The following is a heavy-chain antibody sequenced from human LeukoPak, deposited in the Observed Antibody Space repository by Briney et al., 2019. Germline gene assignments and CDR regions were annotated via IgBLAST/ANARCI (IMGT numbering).Heavy chain of an antibody. CDR3: SRATGVMGSHVGSNFDY. Sequence: GGSLRLSCAASGFTFSDYYMSWLRQAPGKGLEWGLYISSSSSTIYYADSVKGRLTIYRDNTKNSLYLQLNSLRTEDTAVYYCSRATGVMGSHVGSNFDYWGQGTLVTVSS. CDR1: GFTFSDYY. D-gene: IGHD4-23*01. CDR2: ISSSSSTI. V-gene: IGHV3-11*01. J-gene: IGHJ4*02.